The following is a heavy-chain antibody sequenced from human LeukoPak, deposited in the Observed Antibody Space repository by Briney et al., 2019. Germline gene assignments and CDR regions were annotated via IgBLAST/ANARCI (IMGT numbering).Heavy chain of an antibody. CDR2: IWHDGSNK. CDR1: GFTFSTYV. CDR3: AKDSNYDSSGSPGTLFDY. D-gene: IGHD3-22*01. J-gene: IGHJ4*02. V-gene: IGHV3-30*02. Sequence: PGGSLRLSCAASGFTFSTYVMHWVRQAPGKGLDWVAIIWHDGSNKYYADSVKGRFTISRDNSKNTLYLQMNSLRAEDTAVYYCAKDSNYDSSGSPGTLFDYWGQGTLVTVSS.